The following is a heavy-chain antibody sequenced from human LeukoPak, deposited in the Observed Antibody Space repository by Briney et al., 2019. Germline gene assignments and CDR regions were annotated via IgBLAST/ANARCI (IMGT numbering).Heavy chain of an antibody. CDR3: AKDGNYYDSSGYPILGTFDI. CDR2: IWYDGTNK. V-gene: IGHV3-33*06. J-gene: IGHJ3*02. D-gene: IGHD3-22*01. Sequence: PGGSLRLSCAASGFTFSNYGMHWVRQAPGKGLEWVAVIWYDGTNKYYADSVKGRFTISRDNSKNTLYLQMNSLRAEDTAVYYCAKDGNYYDSSGYPILGTFDIWGQGTMVTVSS. CDR1: GFTFSNYG.